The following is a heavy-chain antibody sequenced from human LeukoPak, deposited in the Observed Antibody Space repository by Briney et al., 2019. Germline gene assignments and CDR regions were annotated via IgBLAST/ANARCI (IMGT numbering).Heavy chain of an antibody. CDR3: AAKEGTQSDFDY. V-gene: IGHV3-48*03. D-gene: IGHD1-14*01. CDR1: GFTFRNYE. J-gene: IGHJ4*02. Sequence: GGSPRLSCAASGFTFRNYEMNWARQAPGKGLEWVSYISSSGSTVYYPDSVKGRFSISRDNAKNSLSLQMNSLRAEDTAVYFCAAKEGTQSDFDYWGQGTLVTVSS. CDR2: ISSSGSTV.